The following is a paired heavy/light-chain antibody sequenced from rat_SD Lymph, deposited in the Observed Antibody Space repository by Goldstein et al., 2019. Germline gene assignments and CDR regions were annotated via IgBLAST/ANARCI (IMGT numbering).Heavy chain of an antibody. J-gene: IGHJ3*01. D-gene: IGHD1-10*01. CDR3: TTTRNYNNWGWFAY. CDR1: GFTFSNYW. Sequence: EVKLVESGGGLLKPGGSLKLSCVASGFTFSNYWMHWVRQAPGKGLEWIGEIEYDGTETNYAPSIKDRFTISRDNAKNTLYLQMSSVRSEDTATYFCTTTRNYNNWGWFAYWGQGTLVTVSS. V-gene: IGHV11-2*01. CDR2: IEYDGTET.
Light chain of an antibody. V-gene: IGKV4S2*01. Sequence: DIVLTQSPTTMATSPGEKVTLTCRASSNLSYMNWYQQKPGASPQLWIYGTSKLASGVPNRFSGSGSGTSYSLIINSMETEDIATYYCQQCCRTPLTFGSGTKLEIK. CDR3: QQCCRTPLT. CDR2: GTS. J-gene: IGKJ5*01. CDR1: SNLSY.